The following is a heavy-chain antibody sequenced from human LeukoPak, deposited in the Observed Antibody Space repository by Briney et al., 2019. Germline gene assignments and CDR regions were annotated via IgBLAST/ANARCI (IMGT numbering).Heavy chain of an antibody. CDR2: ISYDGCNK. J-gene: IGHJ4*02. CDR1: GFTFSSYA. CDR3: ARAGAH. D-gene: IGHD3-10*01. V-gene: IGHV3-30*04. Sequence: GGSLRLSCAASGFTFSSYAMHWVRQAPGKGLEWVAVISYDGCNKYYADSVKGRFTISRDNSRNTLYLQMNSLRAEDTAVYYCARAGAHWGQGTLVTVSS.